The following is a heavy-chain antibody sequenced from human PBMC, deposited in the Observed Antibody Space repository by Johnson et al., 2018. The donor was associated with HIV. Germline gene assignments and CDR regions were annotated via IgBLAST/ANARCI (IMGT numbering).Heavy chain of an antibody. CDR3: ARELTYYYGSGSYPSGLDAFDI. D-gene: IGHD3-10*01. J-gene: IGHJ3*02. V-gene: IGHV3-20*04. CDR2: ITWNGGSS. CDR1: GFSFDDYG. Sequence: MLLVESGGGVVRPGGCLRLSCAASGFSFDDYGMNWVRQVPGKGLEWVSGITWNGGSSTYADSVKGRFTISRDNAKDSLYLQMNSLRAEDTALYYCARELTYYYGSGSYPSGLDAFDIWGQGTMVTVSS.